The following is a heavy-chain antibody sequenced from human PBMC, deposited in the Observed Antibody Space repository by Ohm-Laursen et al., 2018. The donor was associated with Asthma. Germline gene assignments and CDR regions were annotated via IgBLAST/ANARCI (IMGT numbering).Heavy chain of an antibody. CDR1: GFTFSSYG. CDR2: ISYDGSNK. J-gene: IGHJ4*02. CDR3: AKDATPAVVTQFDY. Sequence: SLRLSCAASGFTFSSYGMHWVRQAPGKGLEWVAVISYDGSNKYYADSVKGRFTISSDNSKNTLYLQMNSLRAEDTAVYYCAKDATPAVVTQFDYWGQGTLVTVSS. V-gene: IGHV3-30*18. D-gene: IGHD4-23*01.